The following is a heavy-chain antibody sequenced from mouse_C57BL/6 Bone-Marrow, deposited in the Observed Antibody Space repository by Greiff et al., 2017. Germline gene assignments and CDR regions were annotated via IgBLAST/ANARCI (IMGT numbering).Heavy chain of an antibody. D-gene: IGHD1-1*01. V-gene: IGHV1-85*01. CDR3: ARDYCSSFDY. J-gene: IGHJ2*01. Sequence: VKLMESGPELVKPGASVKLSCKASGYTFTSYDITWVKQRPGQGLEWIGWLYPRDGSTEYNEKFKGKATLTVDTSSSTAYMELHCLTSEDSAVYFGARDYCSSFDYWGQGTTLTVSS. CDR1: GYTFTSYD. CDR2: LYPRDGST.